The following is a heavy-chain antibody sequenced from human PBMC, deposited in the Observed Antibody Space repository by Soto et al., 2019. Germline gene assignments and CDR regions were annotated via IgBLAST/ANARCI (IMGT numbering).Heavy chain of an antibody. Sequence: PGGSLRLSCAASGFTFSSYAMSWVRQAPGKGLEWVSSISGGGGGTHYADSMKGRVTISRDDAKNSLYLQMNSLRAEDTAVYYCARGLLSPFDYWGQGTLVTVSS. CDR2: ISGGGGGT. CDR1: GFTFSSYA. J-gene: IGHJ4*02. V-gene: IGHV3-23*01. D-gene: IGHD2-15*01. CDR3: ARGLLSPFDY.